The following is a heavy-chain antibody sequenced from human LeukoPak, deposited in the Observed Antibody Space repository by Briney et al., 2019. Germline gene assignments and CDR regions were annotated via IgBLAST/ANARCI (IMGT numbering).Heavy chain of an antibody. CDR1: GFTLSNYW. V-gene: IGHV3-7*01. CDR3: VRDRGWFHFDL. Sequence: PGGSLRLSCAASGFTLSNYWMTWIRQPPGRGLAWVAHNKEDGTIKDYMVSVKGRFTISRDNTKNSLFLQLSSLRADDTAVYYCVRDRGWFHFDLWGQGTLVTVSS. CDR2: NKEDGTIK. J-gene: IGHJ4*02. D-gene: IGHD3-10*01.